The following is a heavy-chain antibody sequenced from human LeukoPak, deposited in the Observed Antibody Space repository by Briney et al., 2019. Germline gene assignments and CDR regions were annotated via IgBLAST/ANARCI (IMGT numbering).Heavy chain of an antibody. Sequence: GGSLRLSCAASGFTFSNAWMSWVGQAPGKGLEWVGRIKSKTDGGTTDYAAPVKGRFTISRDDSKNTLYLQMNSLKTEDTAVYYCTTLPILFWELPPVGYWGQGTLVTVSS. V-gene: IGHV3-15*01. J-gene: IGHJ4*02. D-gene: IGHD3-10*01. CDR1: GFTFSNAW. CDR3: TTLPILFWELPPVGY. CDR2: IKSKTDGGTT.